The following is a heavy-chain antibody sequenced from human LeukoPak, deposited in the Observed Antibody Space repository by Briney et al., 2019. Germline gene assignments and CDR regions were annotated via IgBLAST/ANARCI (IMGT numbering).Heavy chain of an antibody. D-gene: IGHD3-10*01. CDR3: ATDGYYYGSGTYPNY. Sequence: ASVKVSCKTSGYTFTGYYMRWVRQAPGQGLEWMGWINPNSGGTDYAQKFQGRVTMTRDTSISTAYMELGRLTSDDTAVYYCATDGYYYGSGTYPNYWGQGTLVTISS. CDR2: INPNSGGT. CDR1: GYTFTGYY. J-gene: IGHJ4*02. V-gene: IGHV1-2*02.